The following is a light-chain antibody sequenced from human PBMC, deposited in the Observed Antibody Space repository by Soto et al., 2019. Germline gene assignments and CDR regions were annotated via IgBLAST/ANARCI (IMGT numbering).Light chain of an antibody. CDR2: GAF. J-gene: IGKJ2*01. CDR1: QSVNSRY. CDR3: QQFGSSIPHT. V-gene: IGKV3-20*01. Sequence: MVLTQSPGNLSLSPGERATLSCRASQSVNSRYLAWYQQKPGQAPRLVIYGAFTRATGIPDRFIGSGSGTDFSLTISRLEPEDFAVYYCQQFGSSIPHTFGQGTKLEIK.